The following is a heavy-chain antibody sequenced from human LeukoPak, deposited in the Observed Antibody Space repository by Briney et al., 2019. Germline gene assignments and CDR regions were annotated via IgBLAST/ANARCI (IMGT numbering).Heavy chain of an antibody. CDR2: VYNSGST. D-gene: IGHD2-15*01. CDR3: AKAGGGRPFDF. J-gene: IGHJ4*02. Sequence: SETLSLTCSVSGASVSSHYWNWIRQPPGKGLEWIGYVYNSGSTTYNPSLKSRVTISVDTSKNQFSLELSSVIAADTAVYYCAKAGGGRPFDFWGQGTLVSVFS. CDR1: GASVSSHY. V-gene: IGHV4-59*02.